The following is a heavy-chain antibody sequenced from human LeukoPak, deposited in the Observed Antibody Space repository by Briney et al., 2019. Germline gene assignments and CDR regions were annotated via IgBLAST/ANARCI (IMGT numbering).Heavy chain of an antibody. CDR1: GYTFTGYY. CDR2: INPNSGGT. V-gene: IGHV1-2*02. J-gene: IGHJ5*02. CDR3: AGDLIVVVPRSLNWFDP. Sequence: ASVKVSCKASGYTFTGYYMHWVRQAPGQGLEWMGWINPNSGGTNYAQKFQGRVTMTRDTSISTAYMELSRLRSDDTAVYYCAGDLIVVVPRSLNWFDPWGQGTLVTVSS. D-gene: IGHD3-22*01.